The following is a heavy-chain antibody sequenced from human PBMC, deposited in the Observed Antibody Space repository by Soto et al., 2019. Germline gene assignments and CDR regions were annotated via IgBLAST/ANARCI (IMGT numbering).Heavy chain of an antibody. D-gene: IGHD6-13*01. J-gene: IGHJ4*02. CDR2: IYYSGST. CDR3: ARQNPTAAAGTFDY. V-gene: IGHV4-59*08. CDR1: GGSISSYY. Sequence: QVQLQESGPGLVKPSETLSLTCTVSGGSISSYYWSWIRQPPGKGLEWIGYIYYSGSTNYNPSLKSRVTISVDTSKNQFSLKLSSVTAADTAVYYCARQNPTAAAGTFDYWGQGTLVTVSS.